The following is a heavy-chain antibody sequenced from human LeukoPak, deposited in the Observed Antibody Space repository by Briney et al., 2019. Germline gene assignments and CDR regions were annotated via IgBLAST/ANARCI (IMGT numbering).Heavy chain of an antibody. CDR1: GFTVSSNY. J-gene: IGHJ4*02. CDR3: TTLSIVVAGN. Sequence: PGGSPRLSCAASGFTVSSNYMSWVRQAPGKGLECIGRIKSKTDGGTIDYAAPVEGRFTISRDDSKNTLYLQMNSLKTEDTAVYYCTTLSIVVAGNWGQGTLVTVSS. V-gene: IGHV3-15*01. CDR2: IKSKTDGGTI. D-gene: IGHD6-19*01.